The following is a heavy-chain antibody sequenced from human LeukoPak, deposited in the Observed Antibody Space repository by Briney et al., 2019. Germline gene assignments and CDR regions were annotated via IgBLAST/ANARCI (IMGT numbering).Heavy chain of an antibody. V-gene: IGHV3-64*01. CDR3: ARDLDTAMVLDY. J-gene: IGHJ4*02. CDR2: ISSNGGST. CDR1: GFTFSSYA. D-gene: IGHD5-18*01. Sequence: GGSLRLSCAASGFTFSSYAMHWVRQAPGKGLEYVSAISSNGGSTYYANSVKGRFTISRDNSKNTLYLQMGSLRAEDMAVYYCARDLDTAMVLDYWGQGTLVTVSS.